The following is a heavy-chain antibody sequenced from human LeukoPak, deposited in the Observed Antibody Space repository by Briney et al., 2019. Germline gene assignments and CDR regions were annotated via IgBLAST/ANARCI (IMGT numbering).Heavy chain of an antibody. CDR1: GFTFSSNY. V-gene: IGHV3-53*01. Sequence: GGSLRLSCAASGFTFSSNYMSWVRQAPGKGLEWVSVIYSGGSTYYADSVTGRFTISRDNSKNTLYLQMNSLRAEDTAVYYCARVVPAAKNYYYYGMDVWGQGTTVTVSS. CDR2: IYSGGST. CDR3: ARVVPAAKNYYYYGMDV. J-gene: IGHJ6*02. D-gene: IGHD2-2*01.